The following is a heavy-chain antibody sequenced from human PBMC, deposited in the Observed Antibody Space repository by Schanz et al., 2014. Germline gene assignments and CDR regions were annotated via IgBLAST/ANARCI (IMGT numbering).Heavy chain of an antibody. CDR3: ARCLRNYDIMTGYNLSFDY. V-gene: IGHV4-39*01. D-gene: IGHD3-9*01. CDR1: GGSISSSSYY. Sequence: QLQLQESGPGLVKPSETLSLTCTVSGGSISSSSYYWGWIRQPPGKGLEWIGHIFYTGYTYNNPSLGSRFPMSVATSKIQFSLKLAFVTAADTAVYYCARCLRNYDIMTGYNLSFDYWGLGTLVTVSS. CDR2: IFYTGYT. J-gene: IGHJ4*02.